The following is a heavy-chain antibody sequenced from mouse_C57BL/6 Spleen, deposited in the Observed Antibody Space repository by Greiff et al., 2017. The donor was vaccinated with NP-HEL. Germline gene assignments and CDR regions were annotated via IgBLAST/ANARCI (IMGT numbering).Heavy chain of an antibody. CDR1: GYSITSGYY. J-gene: IGHJ4*01. CDR2: ISYDGSN. CDR3: ARDYYDYLYYAMDY. V-gene: IGHV3-6*01. D-gene: IGHD2-4*01. Sequence: EVQVVESGPGLVKPSQSLSLTCSVTGYSITSGYYWNWIRQFPGNKLEWMGYISYDGSNNYNPSLKNRISITRDTSKNQFFLKLNSVTTEDTATYYCARDYYDYLYYAMDYWGQGTSVTVSS.